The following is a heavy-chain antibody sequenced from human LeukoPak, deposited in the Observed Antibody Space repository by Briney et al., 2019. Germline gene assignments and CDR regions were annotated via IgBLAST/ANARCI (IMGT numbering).Heavy chain of an antibody. D-gene: IGHD4-23*01. CDR3: ARDYGGSSPFDY. V-gene: IGHV3-21*01. CDR2: ISSSSSYI. Sequence: GGSLRLSCAASGFTFSSYSMNWVRQAPGKGLEWVSSISSSSSYIYYADSVKGRFTISRDNAKNTLYLQMNSLRAEDTAVYYCARDYGGSSPFDYWGQGTLVTVSS. CDR1: GFTFSSYS. J-gene: IGHJ4*02.